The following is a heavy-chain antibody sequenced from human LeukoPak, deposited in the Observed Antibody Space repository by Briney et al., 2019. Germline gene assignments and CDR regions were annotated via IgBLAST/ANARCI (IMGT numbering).Heavy chain of an antibody. CDR1: GYTFTGYY. D-gene: IGHD3-3*01. Sequence: ASVKVSCKASGYTFTGYYMHWVRQAPGQGLEWMGWINPNSGGTNYAQKFQGRVTITRNTSISTAYMELSSLRSEDTAVYYCARTELGGVVTVYYYMDVWGKGTTVTVSS. CDR2: INPNSGGT. CDR3: ARTELGGVVTVYYYMDV. J-gene: IGHJ6*03. V-gene: IGHV1-2*02.